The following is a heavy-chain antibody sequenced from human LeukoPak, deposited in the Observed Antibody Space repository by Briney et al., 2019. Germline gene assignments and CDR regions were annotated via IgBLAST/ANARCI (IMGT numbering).Heavy chain of an antibody. D-gene: IGHD6-13*01. V-gene: IGHV3-30-3*01. J-gene: IGHJ4*02. CDR2: ISYDGSNK. Sequence: GGSLRLSCEASGFTFSSYAMHWVRQAPGKGLEWVAVISYDGSNKYYADSVKGRFTISRDNSKNTLHLQMNSLRAEDTAVYYCARDPRSLYSSSWYFDYWGQGTLVTVSS. CDR1: GFTFSSYA. CDR3: ARDPRSLYSSSWYFDY.